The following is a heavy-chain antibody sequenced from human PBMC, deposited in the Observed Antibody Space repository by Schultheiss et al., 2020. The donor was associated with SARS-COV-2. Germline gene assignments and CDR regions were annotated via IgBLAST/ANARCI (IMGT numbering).Heavy chain of an antibody. D-gene: IGHD3-9*01. J-gene: IGHJ5*02. CDR1: GFTFSSYG. Sequence: GGSLRLSCAASGFTFSSYGMHWVRQAPGKGLEWVGRIKSKTDGGTTDYAAPVKGRFTISRDDSKNTLYLQMNSLKTEDTAVYYCTTDFDYDILTGLGLYNWFDPWGQGTLVTVSS. V-gene: IGHV3-15*07. CDR2: IKSKTDGGTT. CDR3: TTDFDYDILTGLGLYNWFDP.